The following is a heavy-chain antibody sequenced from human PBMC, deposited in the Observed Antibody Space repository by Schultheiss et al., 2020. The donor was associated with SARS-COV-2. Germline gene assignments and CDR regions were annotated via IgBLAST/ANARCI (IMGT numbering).Heavy chain of an antibody. D-gene: IGHD6-13*01. J-gene: IGHJ4*02. CDR1: GGSISSYY. Sequence: GSLRLSCTVSGGSISSYYWSWIRQPPGKGLEWIGSIYHSGSTYYNPSLKSRVTISVDTSKNQFSLKLSSVTAADTAVYYCAREGVAAAGPDYWGQGTLVTVSS. CDR3: AREGVAAAGPDY. CDR2: IYHSGST. V-gene: IGHV4-59*12.